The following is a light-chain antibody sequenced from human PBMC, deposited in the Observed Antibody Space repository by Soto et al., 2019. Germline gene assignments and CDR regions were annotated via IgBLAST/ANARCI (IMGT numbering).Light chain of an antibody. V-gene: IGKV3-11*01. Sequence: EIVLTQSPATLSLSPGERATLSCRASQSVSSYLAWYQQKPGQAPRLLIYDASNRATGIPARFSGSGSGTDFPLTISILEPDDFAVYYCQQRSNWWTFGQGTKVEIK. CDR3: QQRSNWWT. J-gene: IGKJ1*01. CDR1: QSVSSY. CDR2: DAS.